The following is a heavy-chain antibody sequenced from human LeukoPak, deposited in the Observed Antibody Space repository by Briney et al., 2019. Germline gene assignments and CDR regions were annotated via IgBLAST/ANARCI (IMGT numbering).Heavy chain of an antibody. Sequence: GGSLRLSCAASGFTFSSYGMHWVRQAPGKGLEWVAFIRYDGSNKYYADSVKGRFTISRDNSKNTLYLQMDSLRAEDTAVYYCASVATPLNYFDYWGQGTLVTVSS. V-gene: IGHV3-30*02. CDR2: IRYDGSNK. CDR3: ASVATPLNYFDY. D-gene: IGHD2-15*01. J-gene: IGHJ4*02. CDR1: GFTFSSYG.